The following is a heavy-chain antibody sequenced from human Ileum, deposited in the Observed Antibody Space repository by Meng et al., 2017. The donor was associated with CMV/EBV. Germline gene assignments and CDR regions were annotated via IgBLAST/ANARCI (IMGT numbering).Heavy chain of an antibody. Sequence: SLKISCAASEFTFSSYGMNWVRQAPGKGLEWVSSISWNSHSIVYADSVKGRFTISRDNAQNSMYLQMNSMRTEDTAVYYCVRDFGSGSYYRWNYFDYWGQGTPVTVSS. V-gene: IGHV3-9*01. CDR3: VRDFGSGSYYRWNYFDY. CDR2: ISWNSHSI. J-gene: IGHJ4*02. D-gene: IGHD3-10*01. CDR1: EFTFSSYG.